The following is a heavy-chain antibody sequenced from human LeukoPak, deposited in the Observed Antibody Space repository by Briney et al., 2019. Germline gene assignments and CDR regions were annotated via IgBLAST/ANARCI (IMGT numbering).Heavy chain of an antibody. V-gene: IGHV1-18*01. CDR1: GYTFTSQN. CDR2: INPFNGHT. D-gene: IGHD3-22*01. Sequence: ASVKVSCKTSGYTFTSQNVGWVRQAPGRGLEWMSWINPFNGHTNSAGNLPGRLIMTTDTSTTTAYMELSSLRSDDTAVYYCAREGDYYDTSGSFDYWGQGTLVTVSS. J-gene: IGHJ4*02. CDR3: AREGDYYDTSGSFDY.